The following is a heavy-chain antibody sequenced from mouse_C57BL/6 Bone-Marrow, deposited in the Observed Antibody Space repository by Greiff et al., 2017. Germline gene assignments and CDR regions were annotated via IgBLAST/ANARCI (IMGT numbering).Heavy chain of an antibody. V-gene: IGHV1-62-3*01. J-gene: IGHJ3*01. CDR3: ARGSSGYVWFAY. D-gene: IGHD3-2*02. CDR2: IDPNSGGT. Sequence: VQLQQPGAELVKPGASVKLSCKASGYTFTSYWMHWVKQRPGRGLEWIGRIDPNSGGTKYNEKFKSKATLTVDKPSSTAYMELRSLTSEDSAVYFCARGSSGYVWFAYWGQGTLVTVSA. CDR1: GYTFTSYW.